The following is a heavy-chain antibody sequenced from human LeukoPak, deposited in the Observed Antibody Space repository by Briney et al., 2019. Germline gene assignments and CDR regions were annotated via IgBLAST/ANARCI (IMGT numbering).Heavy chain of an antibody. CDR3: ARHFLTLGHMYFDY. V-gene: IGHV4-34*01. CDR2: INHSGST. D-gene: IGHD4/OR15-4a*01. CDR1: GGSFSGYY. J-gene: IGHJ4*02. Sequence: SETLSLTCAVYGGSFSGYYWSWIRQPPGKGLEWIGEINHSGSTNYNPSLKSRVTISVDTSKNQFSLKLSSVTAADTAVYYCARHFLTLGHMYFDYWGQGTLVTVSS.